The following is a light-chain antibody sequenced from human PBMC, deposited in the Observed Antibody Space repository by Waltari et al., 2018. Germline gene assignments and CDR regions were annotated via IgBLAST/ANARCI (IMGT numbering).Light chain of an antibody. V-gene: IGKV4-1*01. CDR1: QSVLCNSTKRNS. CDR3: QQFYSTPT. CDR2: WAS. Sequence: DIVMTQSPDSLALSLGERATINCKSSQSVLCNSTKRNSLACLQQRPGQPPKLLIYWASTRDSGVPDRCTGSGSGTDFTLTINSLQAEDVAVYYCQQFYSTPTFGQGTKVEI. J-gene: IGKJ1*01.